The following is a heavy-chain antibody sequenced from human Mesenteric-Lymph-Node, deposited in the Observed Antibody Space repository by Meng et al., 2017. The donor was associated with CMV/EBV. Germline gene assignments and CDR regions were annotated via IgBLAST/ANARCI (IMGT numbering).Heavy chain of an antibody. Sequence: SETLSLTCTVSGGSISSSSYYWGWIRQPPGKGLEWIGSIYHSGSTYYNPSLKSRVTISVDTSKNQFSLKLSSVTAADTAVYYCARDSPFDYGDYGGLLNWFDPWGQGTLVTVSS. V-gene: IGHV4-39*07. CDR1: GGSISSSSYY. D-gene: IGHD4-17*01. CDR3: ARDSPFDYGDYGGLLNWFDP. J-gene: IGHJ5*02. CDR2: IYHSGST.